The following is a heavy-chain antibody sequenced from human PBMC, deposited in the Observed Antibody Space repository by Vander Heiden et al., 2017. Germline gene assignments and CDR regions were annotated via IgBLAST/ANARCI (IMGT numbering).Heavy chain of an antibody. CDR2: IIPILGIA. D-gene: IGHD6-19*01. CDR1: GGTLGIYA. CDR3: ARGFEPAVAGTPNWFDP. V-gene: IGHV1-69*10. J-gene: IGHJ5*02. Sequence: QLQLVRPGAEVTKPGSSVKVFSKAAGGTLGIYAISCVRQAPGPGLEWVGGIIPILGIANYAQKFQGRVTITADKSPSTAYMELSSLRSEDTAVYYCARGFEPAVAGTPNWFDPWGQGTLVTVSS.